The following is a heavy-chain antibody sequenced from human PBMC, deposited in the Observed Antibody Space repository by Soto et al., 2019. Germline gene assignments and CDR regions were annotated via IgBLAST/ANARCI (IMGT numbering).Heavy chain of an antibody. CDR3: ARSAGWYAVHS. CDR1: GDSVSSPYY. Sequence: QVQLQESGPGLVKPSGTLSLTCAVSGDSVSSPYYWCWVRQPPGKGLEWIGEVFHTGTTSYNPSLRSRVTISMDKSNNLFSLDLSYVTAADTAVYYCARSAGWYAVHSWGPGTLVIVSS. D-gene: IGHD6-19*01. J-gene: IGHJ4*02. V-gene: IGHV4-4*02. CDR2: VFHTGTT.